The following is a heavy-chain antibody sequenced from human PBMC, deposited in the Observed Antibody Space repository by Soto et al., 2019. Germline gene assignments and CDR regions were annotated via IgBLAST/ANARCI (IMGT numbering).Heavy chain of an antibody. J-gene: IGHJ4*02. Sequence: GGSLRLSCAASGFTFSTYSFHWVRQVPGTGLDWVAVISFDGRNKFYADSVKGRFTISRDNSKNALYLEMNSLRIDDTALYYCARGGPGIAAAGFDFWGQGTLVTVSS. CDR1: GFTFSTYS. V-gene: IGHV3-30*04. CDR3: ARGGPGIAAAGFDF. D-gene: IGHD6-13*01. CDR2: ISFDGRNK.